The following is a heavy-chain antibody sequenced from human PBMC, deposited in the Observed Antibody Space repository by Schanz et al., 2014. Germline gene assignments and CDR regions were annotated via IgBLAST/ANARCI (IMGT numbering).Heavy chain of an antibody. D-gene: IGHD3-10*01. CDR3: SREGSRRPRMDV. CDR2: IYYSGST. Sequence: QVQLQESGPGLVKPSETLSLTCTVSGGSISGYYWTWVRQSPGKGLEWIGNIYYSGSTNYNPSLKSRVTISVDTSKNQFSLRLTSVTAADTALYYCSREGSRRPRMDVWGHGTTVTVSS. V-gene: IGHV4-59*01. CDR1: GGSISGYY. J-gene: IGHJ6*02.